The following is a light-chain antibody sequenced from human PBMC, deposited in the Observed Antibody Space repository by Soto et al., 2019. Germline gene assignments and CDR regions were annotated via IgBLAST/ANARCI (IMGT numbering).Light chain of an antibody. V-gene: IGKV3-15*01. CDR1: QSIGSN. J-gene: IGKJ4*01. Sequence: EIVMTQSPGTLSLSPGERATLSCRASQSIGSNLAWYQQKPGQSPRLLIFGASTRAPGIPARSSGSGSGIEITLAISGLQSEDFAVCHCQHYNNLPLAFGGGTEVEIK. CDR2: GAS. CDR3: QHYNNLPLA.